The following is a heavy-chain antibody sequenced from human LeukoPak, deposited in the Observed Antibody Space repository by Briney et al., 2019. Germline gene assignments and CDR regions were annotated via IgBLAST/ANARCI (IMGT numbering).Heavy chain of an antibody. J-gene: IGHJ4*01. CDR2: IYPNSGST. D-gene: IGHD6-13*01. CDR1: GYTFTSYY. V-gene: IGHV1-2*02. CDR3: ATLIAAAGSVLDY. Sequence: ASVKVSCKASGYTFTSYYMHWVRQAPGQGLEWMGWIYPNSGSTNYAQTFQGRVTMTRDKSISTPYMELSRLRADDTAVYYCATLIAAAGSVLDYWGHRTLVTVSS.